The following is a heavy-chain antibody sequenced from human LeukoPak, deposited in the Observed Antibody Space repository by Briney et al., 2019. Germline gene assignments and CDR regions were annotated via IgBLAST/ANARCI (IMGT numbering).Heavy chain of an antibody. CDR1: GGSISSSSYY. V-gene: IGHV4-39*01. CDR2: IYYSGST. CDR3: ARTYYYDSSGYYHNWFDP. D-gene: IGHD3-22*01. Sequence: SETLSLTCTVSGGSISSSSYYWGWIRQPPGKGLEWIGSIYYSGSTYYNPSLKSRVTISVDTSKNQFSLKLSSVTAADTAVYYCARTYYYDSSGYYHNWFDPWGQETLVTVSS. J-gene: IGHJ5*02.